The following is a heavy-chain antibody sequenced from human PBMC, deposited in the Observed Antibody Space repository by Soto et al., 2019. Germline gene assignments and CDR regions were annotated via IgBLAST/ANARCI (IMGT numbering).Heavy chain of an antibody. Sequence: QVQLVQSGAEVQKPGSSVKVSCKASGGTFSSYAISWVRQAPGQGLEWMGGIIPIFGTANYAQKFQGRVTITADESTSTAYMELSSLRSEDTAVYYCARSFIAARGYYYYGMDVWGQGTTVTVSS. D-gene: IGHD6-6*01. CDR1: GGTFSSYA. CDR3: ARSFIAARGYYYYGMDV. J-gene: IGHJ6*02. CDR2: IIPIFGTA. V-gene: IGHV1-69*01.